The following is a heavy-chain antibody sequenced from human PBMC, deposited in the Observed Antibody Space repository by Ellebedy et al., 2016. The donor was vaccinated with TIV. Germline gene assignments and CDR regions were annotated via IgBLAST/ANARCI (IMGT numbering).Heavy chain of an antibody. CDR3: ARNKITFFGETDGFDI. CDR2: SVSSGST. CDR1: YGSISSYY. D-gene: IGHD3-3*01. Sequence: MPSETLSLTCTVSYGSISSYYWSWIRQPPGKGLEWLGYSVSSGSTNYNPSLKTRLTISIDTSKKQISLKLSSVIAADTGVYYCARNKITFFGETDGFDIWGQGTRVTVSS. J-gene: IGHJ3*02. V-gene: IGHV4-59*01.